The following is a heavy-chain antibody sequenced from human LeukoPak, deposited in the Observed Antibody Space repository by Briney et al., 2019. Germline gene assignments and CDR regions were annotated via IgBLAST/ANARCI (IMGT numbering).Heavy chain of an antibody. CDR1: GFTFSSYA. V-gene: IGHV3-23*01. J-gene: IGHJ4*02. Sequence: GGSLRLSCAASGFTFSSYAMSWVRQAPGKGLEWVSVISGSGGNTYYADSVKGRFTISRDNSKNTLYLQMNSLRAEDTAVYYCARDKNIAVADNYFDYWGQGTLVTVSS. CDR3: ARDKNIAVADNYFDY. CDR2: ISGSGGNT. D-gene: IGHD6-19*01.